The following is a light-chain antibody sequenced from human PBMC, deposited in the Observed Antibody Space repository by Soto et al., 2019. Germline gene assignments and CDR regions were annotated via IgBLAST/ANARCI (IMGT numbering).Light chain of an antibody. CDR1: QSISSW. J-gene: IGKJ1*01. V-gene: IGKV1-5*01. CDR3: QQYNSYSRT. Sequence: DIQMTQSPSTLSASVGARVTITCRASQSISSWLAWYQQKPGKAPKLLIYDASSLESGVPSRFSGSGSGTEFTLTISSLQPDDFATYCCQQYNSYSRTFGQGTKVEIK. CDR2: DAS.